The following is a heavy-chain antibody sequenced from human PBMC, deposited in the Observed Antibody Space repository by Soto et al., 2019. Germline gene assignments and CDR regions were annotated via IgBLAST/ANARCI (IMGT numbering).Heavy chain of an antibody. J-gene: IGHJ4*02. V-gene: IGHV1-46*03. Sequence: ASVKVSCKASGGTFSSSAISWVRQAPGQGLEWMGIINPSGGSTSYAQKFQGRVTMTRDTSTSTVYVELSSLRSEDTAVYYCARDPGVPAATALDYWGQGTLVTVSS. CDR3: ARDPGVPAATALDY. D-gene: IGHD2-2*01. CDR2: INPSGGST. CDR1: GGTFSSSA.